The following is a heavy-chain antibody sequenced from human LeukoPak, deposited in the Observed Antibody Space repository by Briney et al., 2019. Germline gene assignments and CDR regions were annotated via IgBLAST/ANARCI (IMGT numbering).Heavy chain of an antibody. Sequence: PGGSLRLSCAASGFTFSNVWMSWVRQVPGKGLEWVAFIRYDGSNKYYADSVKGRFTISRDNSKNTLYLQMNSLRAEDTAVYYCAKDLFDYGGNWDDYWGQGTLVTVSS. CDR2: IRYDGSNK. J-gene: IGHJ4*02. D-gene: IGHD4-23*01. CDR1: GFTFSNVW. CDR3: AKDLFDYGGNWDDY. V-gene: IGHV3-30*02.